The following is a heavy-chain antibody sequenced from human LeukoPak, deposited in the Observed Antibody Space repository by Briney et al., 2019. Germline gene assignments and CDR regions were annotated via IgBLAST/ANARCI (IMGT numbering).Heavy chain of an antibody. CDR2: ISSSSSYI. Sequence: PGGSLRLSCAASGFTFSSYSMNWVRQAPGKGLEWVSSISSSSSYIYYADSVKGRFTISRDNAKSSLYLQMNSLRAEDTAVYYCARDRLLWFGELLENDYWGQGTLVTVSS. V-gene: IGHV3-21*01. CDR1: GFTFSSYS. J-gene: IGHJ4*02. CDR3: ARDRLLWFGELLENDY. D-gene: IGHD3-10*01.